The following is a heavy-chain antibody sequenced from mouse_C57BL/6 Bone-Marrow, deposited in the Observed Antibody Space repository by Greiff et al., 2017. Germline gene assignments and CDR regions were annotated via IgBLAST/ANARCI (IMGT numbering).Heavy chain of an antibody. CDR1: GFTFSSYT. J-gene: IGHJ1*03. D-gene: IGHD1-1*01. V-gene: IGHV5-9*01. CDR2: ISGGGGNT. CDR3: SRRVTTVLATKYFDV. Sequence: DVQLVEPGGGLVKPGGSLKLSCAASGFTFSSYTMPWVRQTPEKRLQWVAAISGGGGNTYYPDSVKGRFTITRDNAKNILYLQMSSLRTEDAALYYCSRRVTTVLATKYFDVWGTGTTVTVSS.